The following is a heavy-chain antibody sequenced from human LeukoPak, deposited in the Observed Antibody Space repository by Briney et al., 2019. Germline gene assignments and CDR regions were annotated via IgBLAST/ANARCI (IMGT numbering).Heavy chain of an antibody. V-gene: IGHV4-39*01. CDR3: ARLGFRWFSNYYGSA. CDR1: GGSISSSSYY. Sequence: SETLSLPCTVSGGSISSSSYYWGWIRQPPGEGLEWIGSIYYSGSTYYNPSLKSRVTISVDTSKSQFSLKLGSVTAADTAVYYCARLGFRWFSNYYGSAWGQGTLVTVSS. J-gene: IGHJ4*02. CDR2: IYYSGST. D-gene: IGHD3-10*01.